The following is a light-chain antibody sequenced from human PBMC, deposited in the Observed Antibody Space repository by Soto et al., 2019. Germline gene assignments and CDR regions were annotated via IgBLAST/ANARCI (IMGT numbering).Light chain of an antibody. CDR1: QSLNTNY. Sequence: EIVLTQSPGTLSLSPGERATLSCRAGQSLNTNYLAWYQQRPGQAPRLLIFGASNRATDVPDRFSGSGSGTDFTLTITRLEPEDFAVYYCQQYGRSYTFGGGTKVDIK. J-gene: IGKJ4*01. V-gene: IGKV3-20*01. CDR2: GAS. CDR3: QQYGRSYT.